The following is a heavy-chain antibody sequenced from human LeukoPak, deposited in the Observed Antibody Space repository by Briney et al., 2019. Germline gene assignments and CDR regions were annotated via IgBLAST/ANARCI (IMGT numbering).Heavy chain of an antibody. CDR1: GYSISSGYY. V-gene: IGHV4-38-2*02. CDR2: IYHGGGT. D-gene: IGHD1-26*01. J-gene: IGHJ4*02. CDR3: ARVGGSYLHFDS. Sequence: SETLSLTCSVSGYSISSGYYWGWIRQPPGRGLEWIGSIYHGGGTYYKPSLKSRVTISADTSKNQFSLKLSSVTAADTAVYYCARVGGSYLHFDSWGQGSLVTVPS.